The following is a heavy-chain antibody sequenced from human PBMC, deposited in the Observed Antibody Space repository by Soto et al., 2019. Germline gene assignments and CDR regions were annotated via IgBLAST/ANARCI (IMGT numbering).Heavy chain of an antibody. CDR3: AREPATAKPEGVDF. CDR1: GYTFSDYY. V-gene: IGHV1-2*02. CDR2: INPNSGGT. D-gene: IGHD1-1*01. Sequence: KISCKASGYTFSDYYIHWVRQAPGQGLEWMGWINPNSGGTKYAPKFQGGVTMTRDTSITTAYMELSRLRSGDTAVYYCAREPATAKPEGVDFWGQGTLVTVSS. J-gene: IGHJ4*02.